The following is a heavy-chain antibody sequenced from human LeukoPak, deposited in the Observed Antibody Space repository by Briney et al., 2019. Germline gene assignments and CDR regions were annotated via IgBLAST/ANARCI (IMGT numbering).Heavy chain of an antibody. Sequence: GGSLRLSCEASGFIFATSAISWVRQAPGKGLEWVSFISSGGGSTYYSDSVKGRFTISRDNSKNTLYLQMNSLRAEDTAVYYCAKELVPSNYYYYYMDVWGKGTTVTISS. J-gene: IGHJ6*03. V-gene: IGHV3-23*01. CDR1: GFIFATSA. CDR2: ISSGGGST. CDR3: AKELVPSNYYYYYMDV.